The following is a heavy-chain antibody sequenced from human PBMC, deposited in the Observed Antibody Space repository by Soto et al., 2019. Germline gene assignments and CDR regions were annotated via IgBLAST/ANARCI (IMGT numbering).Heavy chain of an antibody. CDR2: ITQSGNT. Sequence: SETLSLTCAVYGGSFSDYYWGWVRQPPGKGLEWIGEITQSGNTNYNPSLKSRVTISLDTPKKQFSLKLTSVTAADTAVYYCARGFPYFSDSRCYFPPCYFDYWGRGTLVTVSS. D-gene: IGHD3-22*01. CDR1: GGSFSDYY. J-gene: IGHJ4*02. CDR3: ARGFPYFSDSRCYFPPCYFDY. V-gene: IGHV4-34*01.